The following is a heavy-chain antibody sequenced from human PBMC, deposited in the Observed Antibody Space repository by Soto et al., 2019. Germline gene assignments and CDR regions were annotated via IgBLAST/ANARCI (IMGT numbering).Heavy chain of an antibody. CDR2: ISYDGSNK. V-gene: IGHV3-30*18. D-gene: IGHD6-19*01. CDR3: AKALYISGWPAGEYFQP. Sequence: GGSLRLSCAASGFTFSSYGMHWVRQVPGKGLEWVAVISYDGSNKYYADSVKCRFTISRDNSKNPLYLQMNSLRAEDTAVYYCAKALYISGWPAGEYFQPWGQGTLVTVSS. J-gene: IGHJ1*01. CDR1: GFTFSSYG.